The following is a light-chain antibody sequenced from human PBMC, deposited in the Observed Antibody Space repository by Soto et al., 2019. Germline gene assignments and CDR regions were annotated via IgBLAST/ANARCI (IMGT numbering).Light chain of an antibody. CDR3: PQYYSNHAIT. CDR1: QSLLYSSNNKNF. Sequence: DIVMTQSPDSLAVSLGERATISCKSSQSLLYSSNNKNFLAWYQQKPGQPPKLLFYWASTRHSGVPDRFSGSWSGTDFTLTISSVQAEDVAVYYCPQYYSNHAITLGQGTRLEIK. CDR2: WAS. J-gene: IGKJ5*01. V-gene: IGKV4-1*01.